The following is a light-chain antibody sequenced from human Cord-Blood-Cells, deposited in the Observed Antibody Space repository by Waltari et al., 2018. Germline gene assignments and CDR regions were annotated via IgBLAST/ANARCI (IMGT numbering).Light chain of an antibody. Sequence: DIVMTQSPDSLAVSLGERATINCKYSQSVLYSSNNKNYLAWYQQKPGQPPKQLIYWASTRESGVPDRFSVSGSGTEFTLTISSLQAEDVAVYYCQQYYSTPYTFGQGTKLEIK. CDR1: QSVLYSSNNKNY. J-gene: IGKJ2*01. CDR2: WAS. V-gene: IGKV4-1*01. CDR3: QQYYSTPYT.